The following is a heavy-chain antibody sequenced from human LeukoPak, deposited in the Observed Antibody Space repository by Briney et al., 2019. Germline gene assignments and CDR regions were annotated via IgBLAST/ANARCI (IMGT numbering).Heavy chain of an antibody. CDR1: GGSFSGYC. J-gene: IGHJ4*02. V-gene: IGHV4-34*09. CDR2: INHSGST. Sequence: SETLSLTCAVYGGSFSGYCWSWIRQPPGKGLEWIGEINHSGSTNYNPSLKSRVTISVDTSKNQFSLKLSSVTAADTAVYYCARLRYDFWSGYYTGFDYWGQGTLVTVSS. CDR3: ARLRYDFWSGYYTGFDY. D-gene: IGHD3-3*01.